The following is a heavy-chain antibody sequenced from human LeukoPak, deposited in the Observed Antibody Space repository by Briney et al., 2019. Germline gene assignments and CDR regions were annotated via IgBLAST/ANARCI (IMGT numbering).Heavy chain of an antibody. V-gene: IGHV3-30*18. CDR2: ISYDGSNK. D-gene: IGHD1-14*01. CDR1: GFTFSSYG. CDR3: AKDRTGYFDY. J-gene: IGHJ4*02. Sequence: PGGSLRLSCAASGFTFSSYGMHWVRQAPGKGLEGVAVISYDGSNKYYAHSVKGRFTLSRDNSKNTLYLQMNSLRAEDTAVYYCAKDRTGYFDYWGQGTLVAVSS.